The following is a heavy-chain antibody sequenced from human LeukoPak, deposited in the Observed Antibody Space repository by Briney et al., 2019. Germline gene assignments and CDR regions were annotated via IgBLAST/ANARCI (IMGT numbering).Heavy chain of an antibody. D-gene: IGHD6-25*01. J-gene: IGHJ4*02. CDR3: ARYSVATSGGYADDY. Sequence: GGSLRLSCAASGFTVSSYGMPWVRQAPGKGLVWVSRISSGGGRTYYADSVKGRFTISRDNAKNTLYLQMNSLRAEDTADYDSARYSVATSGGYADDYWGQGTLVTVSS. CDR2: ISSGGGRT. V-gene: IGHV3-74*01. CDR1: GFTVSSYG.